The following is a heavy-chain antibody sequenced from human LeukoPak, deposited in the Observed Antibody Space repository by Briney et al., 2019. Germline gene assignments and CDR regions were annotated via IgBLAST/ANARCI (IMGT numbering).Heavy chain of an antibody. D-gene: IGHD6-19*01. CDR3: VRGQWQIDY. Sequence: SETLSLTCTVSGVSSCRCYWTWIRHPAGGGLEWIGRVDTSGSTHYNPSLGRGVTMSSVTSNTQFSLNLMSVTAAGTAMYYCVRGQWQIDYWGQGILVTVSP. V-gene: IGHV4-4*07. CDR2: VDTSGST. CDR1: GVSSCRCY. J-gene: IGHJ4*02.